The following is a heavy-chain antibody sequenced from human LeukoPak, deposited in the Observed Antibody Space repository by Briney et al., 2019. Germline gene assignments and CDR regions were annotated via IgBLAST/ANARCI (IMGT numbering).Heavy chain of an antibody. J-gene: IGHJ4*02. V-gene: IGHV3-20*04. CDR2: INWNGGST. Sequence: GGSLRLSCAASGFLVSSKYMSWVRQAPGKGLEWVSGINWNGGSTGYADSVKGRFTISRDNAKNSLYLQMNSLRAEDTALYYCARGTLKAAATDFDYWGQGTLVTVSS. D-gene: IGHD6-13*01. CDR1: GFLVSSKY. CDR3: ARGTLKAAATDFDY.